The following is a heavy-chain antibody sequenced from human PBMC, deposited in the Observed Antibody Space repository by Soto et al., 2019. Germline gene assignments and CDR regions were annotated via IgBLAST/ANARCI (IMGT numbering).Heavy chain of an antibody. D-gene: IGHD3-22*01. V-gene: IGHV3-23*01. Sequence: WSLRLSCAASGFTFSSYAMSWVRQAPGKGLEWVSAISGSGGSTYYADSVKGRFTISRDNSKNTLYLQMNSLRAEDTAVYYCANPAYYDSSGYWVGWGQGTMVTVYS. CDR2: ISGSGGST. CDR3: ANPAYYDSSGYWVG. J-gene: IGHJ4*02. CDR1: GFTFSSYA.